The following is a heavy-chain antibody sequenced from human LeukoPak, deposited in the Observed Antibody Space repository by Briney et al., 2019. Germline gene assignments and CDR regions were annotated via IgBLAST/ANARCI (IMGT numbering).Heavy chain of an antibody. D-gene: IGHD1-26*01. Sequence: QTVTLTCAICGDSVSSNSAAWNSIRQSPSRVLEWLGRTYYRSKWYTDYAVSVTSRITINPDTSKNQFSLQLNSVTAEDTAVYYCARARSGSYPDFWGQGTLVSVSS. CDR1: GDSVSSNSAA. V-gene: IGHV6-1*01. CDR2: TYYRSKWYT. CDR3: ARARSGSYPDF. J-gene: IGHJ4*02.